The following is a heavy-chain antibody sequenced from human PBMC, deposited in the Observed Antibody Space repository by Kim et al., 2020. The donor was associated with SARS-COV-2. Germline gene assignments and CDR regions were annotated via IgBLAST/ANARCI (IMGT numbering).Heavy chain of an antibody. Sequence: KYSQRFQGRVTISREKSASTVYMELSSLTSQDTAVYYCARVSSGWYGGFDPWGQGTLVTVSS. D-gene: IGHD6-19*01. CDR3: ARVSSGWYGGFDP. J-gene: IGHJ5*02. V-gene: IGHV1-3*01.